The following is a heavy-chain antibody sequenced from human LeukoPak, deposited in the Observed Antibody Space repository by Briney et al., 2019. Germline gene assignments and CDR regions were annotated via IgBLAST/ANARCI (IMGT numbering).Heavy chain of an antibody. V-gene: IGHV4-39*01. CDR1: GGSISSNSYY. CDR2: IYYSGNT. D-gene: IGHD2-15*01. J-gene: IGHJ6*03. Sequence: TSETLSLTCTVSGGSISSNSYYWGWIRQPPGKGLEWIGSIYYSGNTYYNPSLKSRVTISVDTSKNQFSLKLSSVTAADTAVYYCARLATGYCSGGSCGESYYYCYMDVWGKGTTVTVSS. CDR3: ARLATGYCSGGSCGESYYYCYMDV.